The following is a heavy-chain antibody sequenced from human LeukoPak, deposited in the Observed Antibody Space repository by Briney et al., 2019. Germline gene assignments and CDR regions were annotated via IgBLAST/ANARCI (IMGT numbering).Heavy chain of an antibody. D-gene: IGHD1-20*01. CDR1: GFTFSHYG. CDR3: AKGWLNWPMN. Sequence: PGRSLRLSCVASGFTFSHYGMHWVRQAPGKGLEWVAVISDDGNKNYYADSVKGRFTISRDNSENTLSLQMDSLRGEDTAVYYCAKGWLNWPMNWGQGSLVTVSS. CDR2: ISDDGNKN. J-gene: IGHJ4*02. V-gene: IGHV3-30*18.